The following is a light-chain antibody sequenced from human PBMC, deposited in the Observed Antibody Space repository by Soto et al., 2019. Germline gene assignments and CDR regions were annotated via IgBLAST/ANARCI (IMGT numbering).Light chain of an antibody. CDR3: SSYTSSLTVV. V-gene: IGLV2-14*01. J-gene: IGLJ2*01. CDR2: EVN. Sequence: QSALTQPASVSGSPGQSITISCTGTNSDVGGYNYVSWYQQHPGKAPKLMIYEVNKRPSGVSNRLSGSKSGNTASLTISWLQAEDEADYYCSSYTSSLTVVFGGGTSSPS. CDR1: NSDVGGYNY.